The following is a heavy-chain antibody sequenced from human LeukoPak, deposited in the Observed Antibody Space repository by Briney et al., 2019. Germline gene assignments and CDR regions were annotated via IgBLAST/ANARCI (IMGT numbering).Heavy chain of an antibody. CDR2: ISGSGGST. J-gene: IGHJ4*02. V-gene: IGHV3-23*01. CDR1: GLTFSRYD. CDR3: AKDQGTGAAAFDY. Sequence: PGGSLRLSCAASGLTFSRYDMSWVRQAPGKGLEWVSDISGSGGSTYYADSVKGRFTISRDNSKNTLYLQMNSLIAEDTAVYYCAKDQGTGAAAFDYWGQGTVVTVSS. D-gene: IGHD1-1*01.